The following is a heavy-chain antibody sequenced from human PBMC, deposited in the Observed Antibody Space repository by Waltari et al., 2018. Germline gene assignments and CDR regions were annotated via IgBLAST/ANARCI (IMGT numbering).Heavy chain of an antibody. D-gene: IGHD1-26*01. V-gene: IGHV3-30-3*01. CDR1: GFTFSSYA. Sequence: QVQLVESGGGVVQPGRSLRLSCAASGFTFSSYAMHWVRQAPGKGLEWVAVISYDGSNKYYADSVKGRFTISRDNSKNTLYLQMNSLRAEDTAVYYCASGGSYYAGWYFDLWGRSTLVTVSS. CDR3: ASGGSYYAGWYFDL. J-gene: IGHJ2*01. CDR2: ISYDGSNK.